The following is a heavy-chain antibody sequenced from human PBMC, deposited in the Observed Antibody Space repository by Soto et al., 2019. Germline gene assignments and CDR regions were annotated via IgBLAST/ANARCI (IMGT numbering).Heavy chain of an antibody. CDR3: ARNGQTYDYYFFDN. D-gene: IGHD5-12*01. CDR1: GYTFTGYY. Sequence: GSVNGYCKAAGYTFTGYYMHWGRQALGQGLEWMGWINPNSGGTNYAQKFQGRVTMTRDTSISTAYMELSRLRSDDTAVYYCARNGQTYDYYFFDNWGQGTLVTVSS. V-gene: IGHV1-2*02. J-gene: IGHJ4*02. CDR2: INPNSGGT.